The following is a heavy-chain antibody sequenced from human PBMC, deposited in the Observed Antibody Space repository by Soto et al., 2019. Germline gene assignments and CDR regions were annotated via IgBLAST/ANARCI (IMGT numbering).Heavy chain of an antibody. CDR2: IYYSGST. V-gene: IGHV4-59*01. D-gene: IGHD3-10*01. J-gene: IGHJ4*02. CDR1: GGSISSYY. CDR3: ARAQRGAYGSGSPPHYYFDY. Sequence: SETLSLTCTVSGGSISSYYWSWIRQPPGKGLEWIGYIYYSGSTNYNPSLKSRVTISVDTSKNQFSLKLSSVTAADTAVYYCARAQRGAYGSGSPPHYYFDYWGQGTLVTVSS.